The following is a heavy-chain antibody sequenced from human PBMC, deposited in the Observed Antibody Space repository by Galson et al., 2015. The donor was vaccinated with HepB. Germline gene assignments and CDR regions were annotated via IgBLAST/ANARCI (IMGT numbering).Heavy chain of an antibody. CDR3: ANSQGSFGVVNY. V-gene: IGHV3-30*18. Sequence: SLRLSCAASGFTFSSYGMHWVRQAPGKGLEWVAVISYDGSNKYYADSVKGRFTISRDNSKNTLYLQMNSLRAEDTAVYYCANSQGSFGVVNYWGQGTLVTVSS. CDR1: GFTFSSYG. J-gene: IGHJ4*02. CDR2: ISYDGSNK. D-gene: IGHD3-3*01.